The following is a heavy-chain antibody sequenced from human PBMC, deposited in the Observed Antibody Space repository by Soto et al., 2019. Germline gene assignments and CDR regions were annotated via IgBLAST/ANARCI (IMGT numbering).Heavy chain of an antibody. J-gene: IGHJ4*02. D-gene: IGHD6-13*01. Sequence: PSETLSLTCTVSGGSISSSSYYWGWIRQPPGKGLEWIGSIYYSGSTYYNPSLKSRVTISVDTSKNQFSLKLSSVTAADTAVYYCARRPAAWEQPGGGYWGQGTLVTVSS. CDR3: ARRPAAWEQPGGGY. CDR2: IYYSGST. V-gene: IGHV4-39*01. CDR1: GGSISSSSYY.